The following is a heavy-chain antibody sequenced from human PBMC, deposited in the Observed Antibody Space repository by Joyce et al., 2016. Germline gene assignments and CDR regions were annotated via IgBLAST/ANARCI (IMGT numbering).Heavy chain of an antibody. Sequence: QLHLQESGPGLVKPSETLSLTCTVSGGSMGSISFYGGWIRQPLGKGLVWIGSISYSGKTYYNPSLKSRVTTSIDTSKNQFSLDLTSVTAADTAVYYCARLYSGNSVDYWGQGTLVTVSS. CDR2: ISYSGKT. V-gene: IGHV4-39*01. CDR3: ARLYSGNSVDY. J-gene: IGHJ4*02. D-gene: IGHD4-23*01. CDR1: GGSMGSISFY.